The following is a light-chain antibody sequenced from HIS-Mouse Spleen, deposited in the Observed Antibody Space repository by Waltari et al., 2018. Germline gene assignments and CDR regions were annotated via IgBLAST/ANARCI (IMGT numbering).Light chain of an antibody. V-gene: IGLV3-27*01. Sequence: SYELTQPSSVSVSPGQTARITCSGDVLAKKYARWFQQKPGQAPVLVIYKDSERPSGIPERFSGSSSGTTVTLTISGAQAEDEADYYCSSYAGSNNLVFGGGTKLTVL. J-gene: IGLJ2*01. CDR2: KDS. CDR3: SSYAGSNNLV. CDR1: VLAKKY.